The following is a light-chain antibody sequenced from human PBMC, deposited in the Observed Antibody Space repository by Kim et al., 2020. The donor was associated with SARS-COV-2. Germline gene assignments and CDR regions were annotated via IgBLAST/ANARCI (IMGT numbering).Light chain of an antibody. J-gene: IGLJ7*01. CDR1: SSDDQDYNY. CDR2: DVT. CDR3: NSHTGGILV. Sequence: PGQSITISCTGTSSDDQDYNYVSWYQQHPGKAPKLMIYDVTHRPSGVSNRFSGSKSGNTASLTISGLQAEDEADYYCNSHTGGILVFGGGTQLTVL. V-gene: IGLV2-14*03.